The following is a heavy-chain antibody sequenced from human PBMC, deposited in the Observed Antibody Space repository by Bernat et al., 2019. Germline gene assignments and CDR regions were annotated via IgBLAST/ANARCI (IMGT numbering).Heavy chain of an antibody. V-gene: IGHV3-30*18. CDR2: ISYDGSNK. D-gene: IGHD6-13*01. CDR3: AKDGEPRVPYRSSWPVYYYYGMDV. Sequence: QVQLVESGGGVVQPGRSLRLSCAASGFTFSSYGMHWVRQAPGKGLEWVAVISYDGSNKYYADSVKGRFTISRDNSKNTLYLQMNSLRAEDTAVYYCAKDGEPRVPYRSSWPVYYYYGMDVWGQGTTVTVSS. J-gene: IGHJ6*02. CDR1: GFTFSSYG.